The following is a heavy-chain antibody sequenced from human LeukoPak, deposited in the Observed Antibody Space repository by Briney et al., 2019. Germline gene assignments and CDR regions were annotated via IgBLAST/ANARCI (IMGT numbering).Heavy chain of an antibody. J-gene: IGHJ3*02. D-gene: IGHD6-13*01. V-gene: IGHV1-2*06. CDR2: INPNSGGT. Sequence: ASVKVSCKASGYTFTGYYMHWVRQAPGQGLEWMGRINPNSGGTNYAQKFQGRVTMTRDTSISTAYMELSRLRSDDTAVYYCARDPGYSCSRGAFDIWGQGTMVTVSS. CDR3: ARDPGYSCSRGAFDI. CDR1: GYTFTGYY.